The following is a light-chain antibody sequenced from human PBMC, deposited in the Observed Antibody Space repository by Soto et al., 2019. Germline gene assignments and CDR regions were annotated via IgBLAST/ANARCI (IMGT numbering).Light chain of an antibody. CDR1: SSDVGGYNY. V-gene: IGLV2-14*01. Sequence: QSVLTQPASVSGSPGQSITISCTGTSSDVGGYNYVSWYQQHPGKAPKLIIYEVINRPSGVSNRFSGSKSGNTASLTISGLQAEDETDYYCTSYTSIGTGVFGGGTKLTVL. CDR2: EVI. J-gene: IGLJ3*02. CDR3: TSYTSIGTGV.